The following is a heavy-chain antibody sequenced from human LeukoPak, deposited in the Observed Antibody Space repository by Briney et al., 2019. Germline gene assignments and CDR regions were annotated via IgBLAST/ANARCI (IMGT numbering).Heavy chain of an antibody. CDR3: ARGPYSYGSSGAFDI. CDR1: GGSISSYY. J-gene: IGHJ3*02. CDR2: ISSSGST. Sequence: SETLSLTCTVSGGSISSYYWSWIRQPAGKGLEWIGRISSSGSTNYNPSLKSRVTISVDTSKNQSPLKLSSVTAADTAVYFCARGPYSYGSSGAFDIWGQGTMVTVSS. D-gene: IGHD3-22*01. V-gene: IGHV4-4*07.